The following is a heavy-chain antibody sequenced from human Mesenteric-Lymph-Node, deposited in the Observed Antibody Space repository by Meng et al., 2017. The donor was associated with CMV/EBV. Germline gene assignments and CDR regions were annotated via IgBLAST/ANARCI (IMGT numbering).Heavy chain of an antibody. CDR1: GFTFSAYG. CDR2: IGGGSWSA. Sequence: GGSLRLSCVASAASGFTFSAYGMSWVRQAPGKGPEWVSLIGGGSWSAYYADSVKGRFTISRDNSKNTLYLQMNSLTVDDTAVYYCAKWWGYCSSTSCYTSDYWGQGTLVTVSS. J-gene: IGHJ4*02. D-gene: IGHD2-2*02. CDR3: AKWWGYCSSTSCYTSDY. V-gene: IGHV3-23*01.